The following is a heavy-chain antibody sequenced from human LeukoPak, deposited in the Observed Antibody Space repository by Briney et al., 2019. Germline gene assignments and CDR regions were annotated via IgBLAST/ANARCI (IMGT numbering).Heavy chain of an antibody. V-gene: IGHV3-30-3*01. CDR2: ISYDGSNK. Sequence: GRSLRLSCAASGFTFSSYAMHRVRQAPGKGLEWVAVISYDGSNKYYADSVKGRFTISRDNSRNTLFLQMNSLRAEDTAVYYCATDRATQYFDYWGQGTLVSVSS. D-gene: IGHD2-15*01. J-gene: IGHJ4*02. CDR1: GFTFSSYA. CDR3: ATDRATQYFDY.